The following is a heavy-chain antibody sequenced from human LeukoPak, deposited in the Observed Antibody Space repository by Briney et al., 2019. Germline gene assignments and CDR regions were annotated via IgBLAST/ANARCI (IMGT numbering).Heavy chain of an antibody. CDR2: IRYDGSNK. J-gene: IGHJ4*02. CDR1: GFTFTIYW. Sequence: GGSLRLSCAASGFTFTIYWMSWVRQAPGKGLEWVAFIRYDGSNKYYADSVKGRFTISRDNSKNTLYLQMNSLRAEDTAVYYCARESSVGAHKAFDYWGQGTLVTVSS. V-gene: IGHV3-30*02. D-gene: IGHD1-26*01. CDR3: ARESSVGAHKAFDY.